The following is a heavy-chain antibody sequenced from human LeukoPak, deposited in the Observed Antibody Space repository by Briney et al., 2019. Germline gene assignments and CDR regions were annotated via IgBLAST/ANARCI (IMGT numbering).Heavy chain of an antibody. Sequence: ASVKVSCKASGYTFTGYYMHWVRQAPGQGLEWMGWINPNSGGTNYAQKFQGRVTMTRDTSISTAYMELSRLRSDDTAVYYCARVVKYVFSVAAAGLPDYWGQGTLVTVSS. D-gene: IGHD6-13*01. CDR3: ARVVKYVFSVAAAGLPDY. V-gene: IGHV1-2*02. CDR1: GYTFTGYY. CDR2: INPNSGGT. J-gene: IGHJ4*02.